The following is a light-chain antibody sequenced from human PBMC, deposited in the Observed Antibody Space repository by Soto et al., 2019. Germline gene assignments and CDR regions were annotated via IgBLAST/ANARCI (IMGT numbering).Light chain of an antibody. CDR3: QQYGSSPPYT. CDR1: QSVSSSY. J-gene: IGKJ2*01. V-gene: IGKV3-20*01. CDR2: GAS. Sequence: EIVLTQSPGTLSLSPGERATLSCRASQSVSSSYLAWYQQKPGQAPSLLIYGASSRATGIPDRFSGSGSGTDFTLTSSRLEPEEFAVYYCQQYGSSPPYTFGQGTKLEIK.